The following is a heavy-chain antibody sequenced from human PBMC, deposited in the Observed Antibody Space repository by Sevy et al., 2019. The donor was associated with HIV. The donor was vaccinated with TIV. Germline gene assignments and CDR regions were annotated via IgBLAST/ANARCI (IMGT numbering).Heavy chain of an antibody. CDR3: ARFRVVVAATPGYDAFDI. Sequence: AAVKVSCKASGYTFTGYYMHWVRQAPRQGLERMGWINPNSSGTNYAQKFQGRVTMTRDTSISTAYMELSRLRSDDTAVYYCARFRVVVAATPGYDAFDIWGQGTMVTVSS. CDR2: INPNSSGT. V-gene: IGHV1-2*02. J-gene: IGHJ3*02. CDR1: GYTFTGYY. D-gene: IGHD2-15*01.